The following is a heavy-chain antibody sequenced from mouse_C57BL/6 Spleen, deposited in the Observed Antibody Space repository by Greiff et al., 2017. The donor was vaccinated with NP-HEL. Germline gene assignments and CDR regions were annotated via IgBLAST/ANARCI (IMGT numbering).Heavy chain of an antibody. D-gene: IGHD1-1*01. Sequence: VQLQQSGPELVKPGASVKISCKASGYTFTDYYMNWVKQSHGKSLEWIGDINPNNGGTSYNQKFKGKATLTVDKSSSTAYMELRSLTSEDSAVYYCARENYYASKGAWFAYWGQGTLVTVSA. CDR3: ARENYYASKGAWFAY. J-gene: IGHJ3*01. CDR1: GYTFTDYY. CDR2: INPNNGGT. V-gene: IGHV1-26*01.